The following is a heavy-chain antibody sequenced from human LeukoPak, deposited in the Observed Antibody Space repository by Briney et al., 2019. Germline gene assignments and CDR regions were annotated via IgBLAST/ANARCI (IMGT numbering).Heavy chain of an antibody. CDR3: ARDPQWFGEGLGLDY. V-gene: IGHV3-7*03. CDR2: IKQDGTDK. D-gene: IGHD3-10*01. CDR1: GFSFSSYW. J-gene: IGHJ4*02. Sequence: PGGSLRLSCAASGFSFSSYWMSWVRQAPGKGLEWVANIKQDGTDKYYLDSVKGRFTISRDNAKNSLYLQMNSLRAEDTAVYYCARDPQWFGEGLGLDYWGQGTLVTVSS.